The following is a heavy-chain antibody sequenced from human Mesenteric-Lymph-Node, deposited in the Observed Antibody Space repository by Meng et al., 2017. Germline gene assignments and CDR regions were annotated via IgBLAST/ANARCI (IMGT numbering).Heavy chain of an antibody. CDR2: INHSGST. CDR1: GGSISSSSYY. CDR3: ARGRDTMIVVAPRRYFDY. V-gene: IGHV4-39*07. D-gene: IGHD3-22*01. J-gene: IGHJ4*02. Sequence: SETLSLTCTVSGGSISSSSYYWGWIRQPPGKGLEWIGEINHSGSTNYNPSLKSRVIISVDTSKNQFSLKLSSVTAADTAVYYCARGRDTMIVVAPRRYFDYWGQGTLVTVSS.